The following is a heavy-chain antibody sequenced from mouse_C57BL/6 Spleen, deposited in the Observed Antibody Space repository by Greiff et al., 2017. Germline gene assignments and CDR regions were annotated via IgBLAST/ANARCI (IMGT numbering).Heavy chain of an antibody. Sequence: QVQLKESGAELVRPGTSVKVSCKASGYAFTNYLIEWVKQRPGQGLEWIGVINPGSGGTNYNEKFKGKATLTADKSSSTAYMQLSSLTSEDSAVYFCARGITTVVATSFDYWGQGTTLTVSS. CDR1: GYAFTNYL. D-gene: IGHD1-1*01. V-gene: IGHV1-54*01. J-gene: IGHJ2*01. CDR3: ARGITTVVATSFDY. CDR2: INPGSGGT.